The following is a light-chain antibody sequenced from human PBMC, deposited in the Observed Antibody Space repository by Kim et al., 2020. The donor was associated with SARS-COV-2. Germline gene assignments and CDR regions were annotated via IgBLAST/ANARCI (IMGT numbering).Light chain of an antibody. CDR1: QSISSY. J-gene: IGKJ1*01. Sequence: DIQMTQSPSSLSASVGDRVTITCRASQSISSYLNWYQQKPGKAPKLLIYAASSLQSGVPSRFSGSGSGTDFTLNISSLQPEDFATYYCQQSTAFGQGTNVEIK. V-gene: IGKV1-39*01. CDR2: AAS. CDR3: QQSTA.